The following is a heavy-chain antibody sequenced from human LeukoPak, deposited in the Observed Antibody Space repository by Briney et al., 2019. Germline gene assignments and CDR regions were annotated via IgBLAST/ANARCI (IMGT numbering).Heavy chain of an antibody. CDR1: GFTFSSYS. D-gene: IGHD3-9*01. CDR3: ARDRYGRPMGYYFDY. CDR2: ISSSSSYI. J-gene: IGHJ4*02. Sequence: PGGSLRLSCAASGFTFSSYSMNWVRQAPGKGLEWVSSISSSSSYIYYADSVKGRFTISRDNATNSLYLQMNSLRAEDTAVYYCARDRYGRPMGYYFDYWGQGTLVTVSS. V-gene: IGHV3-21*01.